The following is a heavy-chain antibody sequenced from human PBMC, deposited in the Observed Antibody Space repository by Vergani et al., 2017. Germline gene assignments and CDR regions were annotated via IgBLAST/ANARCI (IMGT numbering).Heavy chain of an antibody. CDR1: GFTFSSYG. D-gene: IGHD3-10*01. V-gene: IGHV3-33*01. CDR3: ARGGPGYFTMVRGAVDY. Sequence: QVQLVESGGGVVQPGRSLRLSCAASGFTFSSYGMHWVRQAPGKGLEWVAVIWYDGSNKYYADSVKGRFTISRDNSKNTLYLQMNSLRAEDTAVYYCARGGPGYFTMVRGAVDYWGQGTLVTVSS. CDR2: IWYDGSNK. J-gene: IGHJ4*02.